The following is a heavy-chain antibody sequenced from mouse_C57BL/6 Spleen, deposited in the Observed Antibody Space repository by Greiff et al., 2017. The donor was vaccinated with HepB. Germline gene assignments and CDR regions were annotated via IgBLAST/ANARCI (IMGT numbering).Heavy chain of an antibody. CDR2: IRSKSNNYAT. V-gene: IGHV10-1*01. J-gene: IGHJ4*01. CDR1: GFSFNTYA. CDR3: VRHQRLYYAMDY. D-gene: IGHD1-2*01. Sequence: DVKLVESGGGLVQPKGSLKLSCAASGFSFNTYAMNWVRQAPGKGLEWVARIRSKSNNYATYYADSVKDRFTISRDDSESMLYLQMNNLKTEDTAMYYCVRHQRLYYAMDYWGQGTSVTVSS.